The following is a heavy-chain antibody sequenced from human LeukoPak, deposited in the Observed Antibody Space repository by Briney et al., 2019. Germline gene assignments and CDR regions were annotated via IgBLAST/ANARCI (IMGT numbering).Heavy chain of an antibody. CDR2: INQDGSEK. V-gene: IGHV3-7*01. J-gene: IGHJ4*02. CDR3: ARDWSGVSTSNDC. Sequence: QPSETLSLTCTVSGGSISSSIYYWGWIRQPPGKGLEWVAIINQDGSEKYYVDSVKGRFTISRDNAKNSLYLEMNSLRAEDTAVYYCARDWSGVSTSNDCWGQGTLVTVSS. D-gene: IGHD3-3*01. CDR1: GGSISSSIYY.